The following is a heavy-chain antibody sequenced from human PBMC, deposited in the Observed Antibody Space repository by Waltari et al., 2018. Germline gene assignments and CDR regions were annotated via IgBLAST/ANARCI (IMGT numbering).Heavy chain of an antibody. J-gene: IGHJ4*02. D-gene: IGHD6-13*01. Sequence: EVQLLESGGGLVQPGGSLILSCAASGFPFSSSAMSWDRQAPGKGLEWVSAISGSGGSTYYADCVKGRFTISRDNSKNTLYLKMNSLRAEDTAVYYCAKDLRGAATDYWGQGTLVTVSS. CDR2: ISGSGGST. V-gene: IGHV3-23*01. CDR3: AKDLRGAATDY. CDR1: GFPFSSSA.